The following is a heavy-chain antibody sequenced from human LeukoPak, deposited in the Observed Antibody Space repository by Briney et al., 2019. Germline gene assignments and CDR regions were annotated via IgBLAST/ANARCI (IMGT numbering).Heavy chain of an antibody. Sequence: PGGSLTLSCAASGFTFSSYEMHWVRPAPGRGLEWVAVISYDGSNKYYADSVKGRFTISRDNSKNTLYLQMNSLRAEDTAVYYCARDWVSQGYCSGGSCYSDYFDYWGQGTLVTVSS. CDR1: GFTFSSYE. CDR3: ARDWVSQGYCSGGSCYSDYFDY. CDR2: ISYDGSNK. V-gene: IGHV3-30*04. J-gene: IGHJ4*02. D-gene: IGHD2-15*01.